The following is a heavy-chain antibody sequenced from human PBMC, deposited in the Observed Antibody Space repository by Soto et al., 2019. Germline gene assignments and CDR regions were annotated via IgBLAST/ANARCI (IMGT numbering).Heavy chain of an antibody. CDR1: GFTFSNAW. CDR2: IKSKTDGGTT. CDR3: TTDYNYSSSSSDY. Sequence: EVQLLESGGGLVQPGGSLRLSCAASGFTFSNAWMSWVRQAPGKGLEWVGRIKSKTDGGTTDYAAPVKGRFTISRDDSKNTLYLQMNSLKTEDTAVYYCTTDYNYSSSSSDYWGQGTLVTVSS. V-gene: IGHV3-15*01. D-gene: IGHD6-6*01. J-gene: IGHJ4*02.